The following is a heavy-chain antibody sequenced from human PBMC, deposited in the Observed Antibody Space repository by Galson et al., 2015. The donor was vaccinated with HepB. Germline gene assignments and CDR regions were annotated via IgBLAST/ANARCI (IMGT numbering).Heavy chain of an antibody. Sequence: CAASGLNFDNYAMSWVRQGPGKGLHWVSGISSSGDSTYYADSVKGRFTISRDNSKNTVSLQMNSLTVEDAAVYYCARVPAYGDFIPRYFDSWGQGTLVTVSS. V-gene: IGHV3-23*01. CDR3: ARVPAYGDFIPRYFDS. J-gene: IGHJ4*02. CDR2: ISSSGDST. CDR1: GLNFDNYA. D-gene: IGHD4-17*01.